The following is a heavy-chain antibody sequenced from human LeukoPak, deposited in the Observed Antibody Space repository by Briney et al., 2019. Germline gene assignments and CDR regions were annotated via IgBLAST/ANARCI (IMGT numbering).Heavy chain of an antibody. D-gene: IGHD1-1*01. J-gene: IGHJ3*02. CDR2: ISWDGGST. V-gene: IGHV3-43*01. CDR3: AKDAAWGVERCAFDI. CDR1: GFTFDDYT. Sequence: GGSLRLSCAASGFTFDDYTMHWVRQAPGKGLEWVSLISWDGGSTYYADSVKGRFTISRDNSKNTLYLQMNSLRAEDTAVYYCAKDAAWGVERCAFDIWGQGTMVTVSS.